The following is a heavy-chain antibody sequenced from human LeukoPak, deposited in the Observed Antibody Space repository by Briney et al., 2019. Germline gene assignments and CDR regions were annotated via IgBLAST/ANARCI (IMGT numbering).Heavy chain of an antibody. J-gene: IGHJ4*02. V-gene: IGHV4-34*01. CDR1: GGSFSGYY. CDR2: INHSGST. Sequence: SETLSLTCAVYGGSFSGYYWSWIRQPPGKGLEWIGEINHSGSTNYNPSLKSRVTISVDTSKSQFSLKLSSVTAADTAVYYCARRGGYSYRLNYWGQGTLVTVSS. CDR3: ARRGGYSYRLNY. D-gene: IGHD5-18*01.